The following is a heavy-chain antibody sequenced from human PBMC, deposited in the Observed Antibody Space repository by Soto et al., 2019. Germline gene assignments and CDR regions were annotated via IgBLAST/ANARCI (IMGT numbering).Heavy chain of an antibody. Sequence: SETLSLTCTVSGGSISSYYLSWIRQPPGKGLEWIGYIYYSGSTNYNPSLKSRVTISVDTSKNQFSLKLSSVTAADTAVYYCARDRPYSSGWYWDYWGQGTLVTVSS. D-gene: IGHD6-19*01. J-gene: IGHJ4*02. V-gene: IGHV4-59*01. CDR1: GGSISSYY. CDR2: IYYSGST. CDR3: ARDRPYSSGWYWDY.